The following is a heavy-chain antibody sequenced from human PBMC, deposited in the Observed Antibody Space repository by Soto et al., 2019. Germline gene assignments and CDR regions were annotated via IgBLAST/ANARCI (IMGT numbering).Heavy chain of an antibody. J-gene: IGHJ6*03. V-gene: IGHV3-74*01. CDR1: GFTFRNHW. CDR2: VNSDGDTT. CDR3: ARDRRLGYCSGGSCSSYYYYYMDV. Sequence: PGGSLRLSCAASGFTFRNHWMHWVRQAPGKGLVWVSRVNSDGDTTYYADSVKGRFTISRDNAKNTLYLQMNSLRAEDTAVYYCARDRRLGYCSGGSCSSYYYYYMDVWGKGTTVTVSS. D-gene: IGHD2-15*01.